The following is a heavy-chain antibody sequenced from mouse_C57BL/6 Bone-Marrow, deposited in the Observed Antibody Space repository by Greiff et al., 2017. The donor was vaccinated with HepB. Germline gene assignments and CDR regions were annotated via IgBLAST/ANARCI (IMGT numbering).Heavy chain of an antibody. CDR3: ARGNYGNYLDY. J-gene: IGHJ2*01. Sequence: VQLQQPGAELVRPGTSVKLSCKASGYTFTSYWMHWVKQRPGQGLEWIGVIDPSDSYTNYNQKFKGKATLTVDTSSSTAYMQLSSLTSEDSAVYYCARGNYGNYLDYWGQGTTLTVSS. CDR1: GYTFTSYW. V-gene: IGHV1-59*01. D-gene: IGHD2-1*01. CDR2: IDPSDSYT.